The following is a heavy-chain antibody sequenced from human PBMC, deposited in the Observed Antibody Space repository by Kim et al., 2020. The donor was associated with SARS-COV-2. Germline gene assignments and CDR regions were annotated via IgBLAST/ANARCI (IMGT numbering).Heavy chain of an antibody. Sequence: KEDGSAEYYIDSVKGRFTISRDNAKNLLYLQLNSLRGDDTAVYYCVRDFDFWGQGALVTVSS. J-gene: IGHJ5*01. CDR2: KEDGSAE. V-gene: IGHV3-7*04. CDR3: VRDFDF.